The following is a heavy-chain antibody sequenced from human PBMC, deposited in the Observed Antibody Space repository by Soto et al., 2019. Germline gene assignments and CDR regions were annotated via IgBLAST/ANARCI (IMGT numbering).Heavy chain of an antibody. CDR3: ARHDCSSTGCFVRRAFDI. CDR2: ISAYNGNT. V-gene: IGHV1-18*01. CDR1: GYTFTSYG. D-gene: IGHD2-2*01. Sequence: QVQLVQSGAEVKKPGASVKVSCKASGYTFTSYGISWVRQAPGQGLEWMGWISAYNGNTNYAQKLQGRVTMTTDTSASTAYMELRSVRSDDTAVYYCARHDCSSTGCFVRRAFDIWGQGTMVTVSS. J-gene: IGHJ3*02.